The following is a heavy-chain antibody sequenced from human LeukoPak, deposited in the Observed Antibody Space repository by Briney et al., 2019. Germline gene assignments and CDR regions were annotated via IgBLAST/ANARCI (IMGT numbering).Heavy chain of an antibody. CDR1: GFTFTSSA. CDR2: IVVGSGNT. V-gene: IGHV1-58*01. CDR3: AATYYYDSSGYGTLDY. J-gene: IGHJ4*02. Sequence: SVKVSCKASGFTFTSSAVQWVRQARGQRLEWIGWIVVGSGNTNYAQKFQERVTITRDMSTSTAYMELSSLRSGDTAVYYCAATYYYDSSGYGTLDYWGQGTLVTVSS. D-gene: IGHD3-22*01.